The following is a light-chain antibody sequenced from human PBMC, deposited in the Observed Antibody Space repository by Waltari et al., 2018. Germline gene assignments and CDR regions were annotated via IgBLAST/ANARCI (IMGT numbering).Light chain of an antibody. V-gene: IGKV2-28*01. Sequence: DIVMTQSPLSLPVTPGEPASISCRSSQSLLQTNGYNYLDWYLQKPGQSPQVLIYLGSNRASGVPDRFSGSGSGTDFTLKISRVEAEDVGVYYCMQALQTPITFGQGTRPEIK. CDR2: LGS. CDR1: QSLLQTNGYNY. CDR3: MQALQTPIT. J-gene: IGKJ5*01.